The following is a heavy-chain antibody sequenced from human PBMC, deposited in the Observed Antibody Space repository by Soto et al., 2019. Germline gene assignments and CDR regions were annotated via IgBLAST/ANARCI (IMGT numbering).Heavy chain of an antibody. V-gene: IGHV1-8*01. CDR3: ARAGSLWFGDANYYYMDV. CDR2: MNPNSGNT. Sequence: ASVKVSCKASGYTFTSYDINWVRQATGQGLEWMGWMNPNSGNTGYAQKFQGRVTMTRNTSISTAYMELSSLRSEDTAVYYCARAGSLWFGDANYYYMDVWGKGTTVTVSS. D-gene: IGHD3-10*01. CDR1: GYTFTSYD. J-gene: IGHJ6*03.